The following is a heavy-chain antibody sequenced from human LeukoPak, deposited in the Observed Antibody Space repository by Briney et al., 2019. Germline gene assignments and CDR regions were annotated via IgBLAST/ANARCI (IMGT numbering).Heavy chain of an antibody. V-gene: IGHV4-59*01. D-gene: IGHD6-13*01. CDR3: ARVTIAVAGTFWFDP. J-gene: IGHJ5*02. CDR2: IYYSGST. Sequence: SETLSLTCTVSGGSISSYYWSWIRQPPGKGLEWIGYIYYSGSTNYNPSLKSRVTISVDTSKNQFSLKLSSVTAADTAVYYCARVTIAVAGTFWFDPWGQGTLVTVSS. CDR1: GGSISSYY.